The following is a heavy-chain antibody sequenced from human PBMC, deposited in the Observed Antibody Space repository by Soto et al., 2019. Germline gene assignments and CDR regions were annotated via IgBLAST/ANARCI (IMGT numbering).Heavy chain of an antibody. CDR2: ISNDGSNT. CDR3: ARVPDCSSSGCYSYFDI. D-gene: IGHD2-2*01. Sequence: EVQLVESGGGLVQPGGSLRLSCAASGFTLSDYYMHWARQAPGKGLVWVSRISNDGSNTDYADSVKGRFTISRDNAKNTMHLQMNSLRAEDTAVYYCARVPDCSSSGCYSYFDIGGQGTLVTVSS. V-gene: IGHV3-74*01. J-gene: IGHJ4*02. CDR1: GFTLSDYY.